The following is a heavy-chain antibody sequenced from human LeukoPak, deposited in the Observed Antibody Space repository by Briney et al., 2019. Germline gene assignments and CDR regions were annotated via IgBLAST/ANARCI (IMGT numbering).Heavy chain of an antibody. CDR1: GGSISRYY. CDR2: IYYSWST. CDR3: ARASITMVRGVIITGSYYFDD. Sequence: PSETLSLTCTVSGGSISRYYWSWIRQPPGKGLEWSGYIYYSWSTNYNPSLKSRVTISVDTSKHQFSLKLSSVTAADTAVYYCARASITMVRGVIITGSYYFDDWGQGTLVTVSS. D-gene: IGHD3-10*01. J-gene: IGHJ4*02. V-gene: IGHV4-59*01.